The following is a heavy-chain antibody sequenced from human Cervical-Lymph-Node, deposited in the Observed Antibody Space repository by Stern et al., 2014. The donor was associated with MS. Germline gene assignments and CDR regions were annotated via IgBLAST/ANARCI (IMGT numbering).Heavy chain of an antibody. CDR2: ISYDGSNK. Sequence: QVQLVQSGGGVVQPGRSLRLSCAASGFTFSSYAMHWVRQAPGKGLEWVAVISYDGSNKYYADSVKGRFTISRDNSKNTLYLQMNSLRAEDTAVYYCARSESLPSWDYWGQGTLVTVSS. V-gene: IGHV3-30*01. J-gene: IGHJ4*02. CDR1: GFTFSSYA. D-gene: IGHD6-6*01. CDR3: ARSESLPSWDY.